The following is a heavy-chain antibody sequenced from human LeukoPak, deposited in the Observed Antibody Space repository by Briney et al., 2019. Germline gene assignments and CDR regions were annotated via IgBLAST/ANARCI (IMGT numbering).Heavy chain of an antibody. J-gene: IGHJ4*02. V-gene: IGHV3-23*01. Sequence: AGGSLRLSCGASGFTFANYAMSWVRQAPGKGLEWVSTISGSGGSSYYADSVKGRFTISRDNSKNTLYLQMNSLRAEDTAVYFCARDGETYLIDYWGQGTLVTVSS. CDR3: ARDGETYLIDY. D-gene: IGHD2-21*01. CDR1: GFTFANYA. CDR2: ISGSGGSS.